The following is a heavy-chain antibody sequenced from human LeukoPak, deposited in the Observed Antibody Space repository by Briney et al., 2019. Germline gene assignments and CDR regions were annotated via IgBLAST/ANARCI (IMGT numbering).Heavy chain of an antibody. CDR2: ISAYNGNT. D-gene: IGHD3-10*01. V-gene: IGHV1-18*01. CDR1: GYTFTSFG. J-gene: IGHJ4*02. Sequence: GASVKVSCKASGYTFTSFGISWVRQAPGQGLEWMGWISAYNGNTNYAQELQGRVTMTTDTSTSTAYMELRSLRSDDTAVYYCARDRRFGELSVDYWGQGTLSPSPQ. CDR3: ARDRRFGELSVDY.